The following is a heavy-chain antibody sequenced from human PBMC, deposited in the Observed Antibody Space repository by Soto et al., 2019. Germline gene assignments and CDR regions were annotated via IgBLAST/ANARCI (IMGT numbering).Heavy chain of an antibody. CDR3: SRGPVVGYCSGGSCYAYDYYYYMDV. V-gene: IGHV4-34*01. D-gene: IGHD2-15*01. CDR2: INHSGGT. CDR1: GGSFSGYY. Sequence: QVQLQQWGAGLLKPSETLSLTCAVYGGSFSGYYWSWIRQPPGQGLEWIGEINHSGGTNYNPSLTSRVTISVDTSQNQFSLKLGSVTAADTAVYYCSRGPVVGYCSGGSCYAYDYYYYMDVWGKGTTVTVSS. J-gene: IGHJ6*03.